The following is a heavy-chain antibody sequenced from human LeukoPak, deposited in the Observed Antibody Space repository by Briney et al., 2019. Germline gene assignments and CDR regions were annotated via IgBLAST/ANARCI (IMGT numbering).Heavy chain of an antibody. CDR3: ASDCGSSRCYDH. D-gene: IGHD2-21*01. Sequence: SETLSLTCAVSGGSLSSYYWSWIRQPAGKGLEWNGRIHTSGNTNYNPALRSRVTMSVDTSKTQLSLNLSSVTAADTAVYYCASDCGSSRCYDHWGQGTLVTVSS. V-gene: IGHV4-4*07. CDR1: GGSLSSYY. J-gene: IGHJ4*02. CDR2: IHTSGNT.